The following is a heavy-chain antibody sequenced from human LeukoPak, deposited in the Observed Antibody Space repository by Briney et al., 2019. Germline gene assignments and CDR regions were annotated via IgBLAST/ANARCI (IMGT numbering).Heavy chain of an antibody. D-gene: IGHD3-3*01. CDR2: ISSGSSYI. J-gene: IGHJ4*02. Sequence: WIRQAPGKGLEWVSSISSGSSYIYYSDSVQGRFTISRDNSKNTLYLQMNSLRAEDTALYYCAKARHGDYDFYFDYWGQGTLVSVSS. CDR3: AKARHGDYDFYFDY. V-gene: IGHV3-21*04.